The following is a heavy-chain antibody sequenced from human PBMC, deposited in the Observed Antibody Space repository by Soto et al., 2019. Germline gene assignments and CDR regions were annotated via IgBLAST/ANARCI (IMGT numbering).Heavy chain of an antibody. D-gene: IGHD2-15*01. Sequence: PGGSLRLSCSASGFSLSNSGMFWVRHAPGKGLECISYISRSHSAIHYADSVKGRFTMSRYNTKNSLFLQMNSLRDEDRAVYYCATEGPNGYIPYSIETWGQGVPVTVPQ. CDR1: GFSLSNSG. J-gene: IGHJ5*02. V-gene: IGHV3-48*02. CDR2: ISRSHSAI. CDR3: ATEGPNGYIPYSIET.